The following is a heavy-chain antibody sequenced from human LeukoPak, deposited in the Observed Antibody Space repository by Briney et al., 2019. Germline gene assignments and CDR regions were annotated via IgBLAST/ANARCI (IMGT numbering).Heavy chain of an antibody. CDR2: IYYSGST. D-gene: IGHD6-19*01. CDR3: ARERQYSSGWFPWYFDL. V-gene: IGHV4-59*01. CDR1: GGSISSYY. Sequence: SETLSLTCTVSGGSISSYYWSWIRQPPGKGLEWIGYIYYSGSTNYNPSLKSRVTISVDTSKNQFSLKLSSVTAADTAVYYCARERQYSSGWFPWYFDLWGRGTLVTVSS. J-gene: IGHJ2*01.